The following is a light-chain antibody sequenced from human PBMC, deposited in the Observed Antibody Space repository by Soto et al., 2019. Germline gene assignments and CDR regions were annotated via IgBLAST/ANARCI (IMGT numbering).Light chain of an antibody. J-gene: IGLJ2*01. V-gene: IGLV2-14*01. CDR3: GSYTSSSTLV. Sequence: QSALTQPASVSGSPGQSITISCTGTSSDVGGYNYVSWYHQHPGKAPKLMIYDVSNRPSGVSNRFSGSKSGNTASLTISGLQAEDEADYYCGSYTSSSTLVFGGVTKLTVL. CDR2: DVS. CDR1: SSDVGGYNY.